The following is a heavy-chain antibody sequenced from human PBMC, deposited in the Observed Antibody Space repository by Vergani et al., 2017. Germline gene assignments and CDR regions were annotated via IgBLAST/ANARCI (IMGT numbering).Heavy chain of an antibody. CDR1: GYTFTSYY. CDR3: ARNPRYYYYGMDV. V-gene: IGHV1-46*01. J-gene: IGHJ6*02. Sequence: QVQLVQSGAEVKKPGASVKVSCKASGYTFTSYYMHWVRQAPGQGLEWMGIINPSGGSTSYAQKFQGRVTITADESTSTAYMELSSLRSEDTAVYYCARNPRYYYYGMDVWGQGTTVTVSS. CDR2: INPSGGST.